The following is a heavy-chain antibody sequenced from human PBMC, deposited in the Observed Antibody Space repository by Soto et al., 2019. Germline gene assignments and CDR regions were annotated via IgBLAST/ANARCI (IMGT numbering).Heavy chain of an antibody. CDR3: ARDQPIRDYGMDV. CDR1: GYTFTSYY. V-gene: IGHV1-46*01. D-gene: IGHD2-21*01. CDR2: INPSGGST. J-gene: IGHJ6*02. Sequence: ASVKVSCKASGYTFTSYYMHWVRQAPGQGLEWMGIINPSGGSTSYAQKSQGRVTMTRDTSTSTVYMELSSLRSEDTAVYYCARDQPIRDYGMDVWGQGTTVTVSS.